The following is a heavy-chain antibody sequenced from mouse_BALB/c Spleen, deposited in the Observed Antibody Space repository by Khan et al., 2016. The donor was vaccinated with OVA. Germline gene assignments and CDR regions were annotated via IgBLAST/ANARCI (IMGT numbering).Heavy chain of an antibody. J-gene: IGHJ3*01. CDR3: ASKSYGKGAY. D-gene: IGHD2-1*01. V-gene: IGHV3-6*02. CDR1: GYSITSGYY. Sequence: EVQLQESGPGLVKPSQSLSLTCSVTGYSITSGYYWNWIRQFPGNRLEWMGYISYDGNNNYNPSLKNRISITRDTSKKQFFLKLTSVTTEDTATYYCASKSYGKGAYWGQGTLDTVSA. CDR2: ISYDGNN.